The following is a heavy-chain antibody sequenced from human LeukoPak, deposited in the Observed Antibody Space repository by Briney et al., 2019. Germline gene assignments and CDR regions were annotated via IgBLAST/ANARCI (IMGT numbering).Heavy chain of an antibody. J-gene: IGHJ6*03. CDR1: GGSISSYY. V-gene: IGHV4-4*07. CDR2: IYTSGST. D-gene: IGHD3-16*01. CDR3: ARDRCFNLRYYYYYYMDV. Sequence: SETLSLTCTVSGGSISSYYWSWIRQPAGKGLEWIGRIYTSGSTNYNPSLKSRVTMSVDTSKNQFSLKLSSVTAADTAVYYCARDRCFNLRYYYYYYMDVWGKGTTVTVSS.